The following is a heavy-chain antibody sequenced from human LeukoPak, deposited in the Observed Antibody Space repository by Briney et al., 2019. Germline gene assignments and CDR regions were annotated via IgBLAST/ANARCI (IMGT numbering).Heavy chain of an antibody. CDR2: INHSGST. D-gene: IGHD6-19*01. CDR1: GGSFSGYY. CDR3: ARDIAVDVTHYYYYYMDV. Sequence: PSETLSLTCAVYGGSFSGYYWSWIRQPPGKGLEWIGEINHSGSTNYNPSLKSRVTISVDTSKNQFSLKLSSVTAADTAVYYCARDIAVDVTHYYYYYMDVWGKGTTVTISS. V-gene: IGHV4-34*01. J-gene: IGHJ6*03.